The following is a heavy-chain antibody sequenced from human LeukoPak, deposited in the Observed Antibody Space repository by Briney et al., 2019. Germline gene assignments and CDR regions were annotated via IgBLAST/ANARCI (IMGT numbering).Heavy chain of an antibody. D-gene: IGHD6-13*01. CDR1: GFTFSSYA. Sequence: PGGSLRLSCAASGFTFSSYAMSWVRQAPGKGVEWVAVISYDGSNKYYADSVKGRFTISRHNSKNTLYLQMNSLRAEDTAVYYCAKGQTYSSSWFDYWGQGTLVTVSS. CDR3: AKGQTYSSSWFDY. J-gene: IGHJ4*02. V-gene: IGHV3-30*18. CDR2: ISYDGSNK.